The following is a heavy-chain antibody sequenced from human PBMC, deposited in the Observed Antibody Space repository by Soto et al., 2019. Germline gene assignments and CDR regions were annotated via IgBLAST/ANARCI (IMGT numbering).Heavy chain of an antibody. CDR1: RFTFSNYA. CDR3: AKVGRAVDGQGWFDP. CDR2: ISGSADNT. D-gene: IGHD6-19*01. V-gene: IGHV3-23*01. J-gene: IGHJ5*02. Sequence: EVQLLESGGGLVQPGGSLRLSCAASRFTFSNYALSWVRQAPGKGLEWVSAISGSADNTYYADSVKGRFTISRDNSKNTLYLQMNSLRVEDTAVYYCAKVGRAVDGQGWFDPWGQGTLVTVSS.